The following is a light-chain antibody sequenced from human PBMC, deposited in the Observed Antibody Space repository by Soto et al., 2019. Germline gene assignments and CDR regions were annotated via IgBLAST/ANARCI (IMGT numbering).Light chain of an antibody. CDR3: QPYNNWPIT. CDR2: DTS. J-gene: IGKJ4*01. CDR1: QGIGDT. V-gene: IGKV3-15*01. Sequence: VVMRQSPATLSVSPGEVATLFCRASQGIGDTLSWYQHKPGQTPRLLIYDTSTRATGVPTRFSGSMAGADFTLTINSLQSEDFAIYYCQPYNNWPITFGGGTKVEIK.